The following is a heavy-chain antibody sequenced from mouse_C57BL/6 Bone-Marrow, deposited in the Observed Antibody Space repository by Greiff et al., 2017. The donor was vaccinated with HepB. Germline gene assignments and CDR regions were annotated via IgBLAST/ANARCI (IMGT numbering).Heavy chain of an antibody. D-gene: IGHD1-1*01. Sequence: VQLKESGGGLVQPGGSLSLSCAASGFTFTDYYMSWVRQPPGKALEWLGFIRNKANGYTTEYSASVKGRFTISRDNSQSILYLQMNALRAEDSATYYCARSIYYYGSYWYFDVWGTGTTVTVSS. J-gene: IGHJ1*03. CDR2: IRNKANGYTT. V-gene: IGHV7-3*01. CDR3: ARSIYYYGSYWYFDV. CDR1: GFTFTDYY.